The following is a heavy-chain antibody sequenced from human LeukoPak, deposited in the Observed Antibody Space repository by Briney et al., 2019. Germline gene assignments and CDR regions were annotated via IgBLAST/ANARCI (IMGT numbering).Heavy chain of an antibody. CDR3: ARDSGSYFTTFDY. J-gene: IGHJ4*02. CDR1: GFTFSSYS. D-gene: IGHD1-26*01. Sequence: GGSLRLFCAASGFTFSSYSMNWVRQAPGKGLEWVSSISSSSSYIYYADSVKGRFTISRDNAKNSLYLQMNSLRAEDTAVYYCARDSGSYFTTFDYWGQGTLVTVSS. CDR2: ISSSSSYI. V-gene: IGHV3-21*01.